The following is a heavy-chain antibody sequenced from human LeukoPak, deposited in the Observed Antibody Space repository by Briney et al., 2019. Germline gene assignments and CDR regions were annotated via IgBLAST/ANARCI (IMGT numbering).Heavy chain of an antibody. CDR3: ARVARGAYYFDY. CDR2: IYYSGST. J-gene: IGHJ4*02. D-gene: IGHD3-10*01. V-gene: IGHV4-59*01. Sequence: PSETLSLTCTVSGGSISSYYWSWIRQPPGKGLEWIGYIYYSGSTNYNPSLKSRVTISVDTSKNQFPLKLSSVTAADTAVYYCARVARGAYYFDYWGQGTLVTVSS. CDR1: GGSISSYY.